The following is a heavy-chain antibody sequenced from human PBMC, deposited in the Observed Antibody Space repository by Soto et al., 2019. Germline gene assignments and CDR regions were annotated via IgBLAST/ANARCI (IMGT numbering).Heavy chain of an antibody. V-gene: IGHV3-15*07. D-gene: IGHD3-10*01. CDR2: IKSKTDGGTT. CDR1: GFTFSNAW. J-gene: IGHJ4*02. CDR3: TIQNARGVPDY. Sequence: GGSPSLSCAASGFTFSNAWMNWVRQAPGKGLEWVGRIKSKTDGGTTDYAAPVKGRFTISRDDSKNTLYLQMNSLKTEDTAVYYCTIQNARGVPDYWGQGTLVTVSS.